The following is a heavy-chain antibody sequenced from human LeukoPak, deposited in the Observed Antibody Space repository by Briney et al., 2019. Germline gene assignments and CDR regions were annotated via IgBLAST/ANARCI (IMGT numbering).Heavy chain of an antibody. J-gene: IGHJ4*02. D-gene: IGHD3-10*01. Sequence: SETLSLTCTVSGDSISGSYWSWIRQPPGQGLEWIAYIHSNGYTNYNPSLRSRLTISVDTSKNQFSLKLTSVTAADTAVYYCVRQAYYSESGSWTGFDYWGQGTLVPVSS. V-gene: IGHV4-4*09. CDR1: GDSISGSY. CDR2: IHSNGYT. CDR3: VRQAYYSESGSWTGFDY.